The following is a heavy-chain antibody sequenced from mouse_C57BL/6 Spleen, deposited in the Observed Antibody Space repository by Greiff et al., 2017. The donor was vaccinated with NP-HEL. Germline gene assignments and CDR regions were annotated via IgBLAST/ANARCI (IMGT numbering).Heavy chain of an antibody. Sequence: AAEAVDFSRYWMSWVRRAPGKGLEWIGEINPDSSTINYAPSLKDKFIISRDNAKNTLYLQMSKVRSEDTALYYCASHGYDDWYFDVWGTGTTVTVSS. V-gene: IGHV4-1*01. J-gene: IGHJ1*03. CDR1: AVDFSRYW. CDR2: INPDSSTI. CDR3: ASHGYDDWYFDV. D-gene: IGHD2-2*01.